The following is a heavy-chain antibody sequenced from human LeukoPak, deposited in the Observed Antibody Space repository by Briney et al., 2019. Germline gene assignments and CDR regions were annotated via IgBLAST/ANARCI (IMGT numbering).Heavy chain of an antibody. CDR1: GFTFDDYA. CDR3: AKDLGYSSSWSDY. V-gene: IGHV3-9*01. D-gene: IGHD6-13*01. J-gene: IGHJ4*02. Sequence: GRSLRLSCAASGFTFDDYAMHWVRQAPGKGLEWVSGISWNSGSIGYADSMKGRFTISRDNAKNSLYLQMNSLRAEDTALYYCAKDLGYSSSWSDYWGQGTLVTVSS. CDR2: ISWNSGSI.